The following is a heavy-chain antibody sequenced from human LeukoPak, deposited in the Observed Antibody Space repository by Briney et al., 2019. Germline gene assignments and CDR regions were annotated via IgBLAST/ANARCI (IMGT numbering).Heavy chain of an antibody. Sequence: GGSLRLSCAASGFTLSRYEMIWVRQAPAKGLEWISYLSNNDNSIRYAESVKGRFTISRDNAENSLYLQMNSLRVEDTAVYFCARQNYYDSTAYYYFDSWGQGTLVAVSS. D-gene: IGHD3-22*01. V-gene: IGHV3-48*03. CDR1: GFTLSRYE. J-gene: IGHJ4*02. CDR3: ARQNYYDSTAYYYFDS. CDR2: LSNNDNSI.